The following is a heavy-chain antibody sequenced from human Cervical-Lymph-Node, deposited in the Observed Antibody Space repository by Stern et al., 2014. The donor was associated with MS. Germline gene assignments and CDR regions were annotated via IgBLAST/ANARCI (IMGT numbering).Heavy chain of an antibody. CDR3: ATGGTFDY. CDR2: IYYSGST. D-gene: IGHD1-26*01. CDR1: GGSISSYY. J-gene: IGHJ4*02. V-gene: IGHV4-59*01. Sequence: VQLVESGPGLVKLLETLSLICTVSGGSISSYYWSWIRQTPGKGLEWIGYIYYSGSTNYNPSLKSRVTISVDTSKNQFSLKLSSVTAADTAVYYCATGGTFDYWGQGTLVTVSS.